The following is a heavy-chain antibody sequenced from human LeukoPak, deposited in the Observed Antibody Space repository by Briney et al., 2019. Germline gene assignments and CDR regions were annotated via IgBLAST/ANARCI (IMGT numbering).Heavy chain of an antibody. CDR3: ARWKMELERNAFDF. J-gene: IGHJ3*01. V-gene: IGHV3-7*01. Sequence: GGSLRRAWAASGFTFRTDWMSWIRQAPGNEPEWLADINQDGSEEYYLQSVQGRFTVSRDNAQNAVFLQMTYLRADDTAVYYCARWKMELERNAFDFWGQGTVVTVSS. CDR1: GFTFRTDW. D-gene: IGHD1-26*01. CDR2: INQDGSEE.